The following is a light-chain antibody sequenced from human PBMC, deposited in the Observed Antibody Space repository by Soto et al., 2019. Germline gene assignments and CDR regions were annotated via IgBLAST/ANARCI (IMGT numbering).Light chain of an antibody. V-gene: IGLV4-60*03. CDR2: LEGSGSY. CDR3: EAWDTNTRV. CDR1: SGHSSYI. J-gene: IGLJ2*01. Sequence: QSVLTQSSSASASLGSSVKLTCTLSSGHSSYIIAWHQQQPGKAPRYLMKLEGSGSYNKGSGVPDRFSGSSSGADRYLTISNLQSEDEADYYCEAWDTNTRVFGAGTTLTVL.